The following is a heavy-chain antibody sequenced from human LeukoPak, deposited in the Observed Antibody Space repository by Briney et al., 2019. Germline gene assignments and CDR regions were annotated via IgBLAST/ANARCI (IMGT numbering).Heavy chain of an antibody. V-gene: IGHV1-24*01. CDR2: FDPEDGET. D-gene: IGHD1-26*01. CDR1: GYTLTELS. J-gene: IGHJ6*02. CDR3: ATYSGSYFYGMDV. Sequence: GASVKVSFKVSGYTLTELSMHWVRQAPGKGLEWMGGFDPEDGETVYAQKFQGRVTMTEDTSTDTAYMELSSLRSEDTAVYYCATYSGSYFYGMDVWGQGTTVTVSS.